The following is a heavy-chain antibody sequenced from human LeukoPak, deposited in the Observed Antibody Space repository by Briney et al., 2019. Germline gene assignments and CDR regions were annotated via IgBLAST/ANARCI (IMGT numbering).Heavy chain of an antibody. J-gene: IGHJ4*02. Sequence: GGSLRLSCAASGFTFSSYWMHWVRQTPGKGLVWVSRINSDGTSTSYADSVKGRFTISRDNTKNTLYLQMNSLRAEDTAVYYCARMEVRGVIRNLDYWGQGTLATVSS. D-gene: IGHD3-10*01. CDR3: ARMEVRGVIRNLDY. V-gene: IGHV3-74*01. CDR2: INSDGTST. CDR1: GFTFSSYW.